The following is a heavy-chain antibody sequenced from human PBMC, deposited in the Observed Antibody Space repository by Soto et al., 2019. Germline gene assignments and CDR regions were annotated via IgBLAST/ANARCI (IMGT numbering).Heavy chain of an antibody. Sequence: EVQLVESGGGLVQPGGSLRLSCAASGFTFSSYEMNWVRQAPGKGLEWVSYISSSGSTIYYADSVKGRFTISRDNAKNPLYLQMNSLRAEDTAVYYCARVIRGWFDPWGQGTLVTVSS. CDR1: GFTFSSYE. CDR3: ARVIRGWFDP. CDR2: ISSSGSTI. V-gene: IGHV3-48*03. J-gene: IGHJ5*02. D-gene: IGHD3-16*01.